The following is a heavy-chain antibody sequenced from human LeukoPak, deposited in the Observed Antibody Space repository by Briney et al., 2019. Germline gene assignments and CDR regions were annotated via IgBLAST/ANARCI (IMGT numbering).Heavy chain of an antibody. V-gene: IGHV3-23*01. CDR3: AKGQIGYCSGGSCYPVDY. CDR1: GFPFSSYA. J-gene: IGHJ4*02. D-gene: IGHD2-15*01. Sequence: PGGSLRLSCVASGFPFSSYAMTWVRQAPGKGLEWVSAISGSGGTTYHADSVKGRFTISRDNSKNTLYMQMNSLRAEDTAIYYCAKGQIGYCSGGSCYPVDYWGQGILVTVSS. CDR2: ISGSGGTT.